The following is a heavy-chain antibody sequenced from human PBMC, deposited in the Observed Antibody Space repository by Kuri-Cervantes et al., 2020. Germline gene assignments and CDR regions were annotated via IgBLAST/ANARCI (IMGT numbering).Heavy chain of an antibody. V-gene: IGHV4-61*09. D-gene: IGHD3-10*01. J-gene: IGHJ4*02. CDR1: GASISRNTYY. CDR3: ARRGDF. Sequence: SETLSLTCTVSGASISRNTYYGNWIRQSAGKGLEWIGHIYFNGSTNYNPSHKSRVSITVDTAKNQFSLKLSSVTPADTAVYYCARRGDFWGQGTPVTVSS. CDR2: IYFNGST.